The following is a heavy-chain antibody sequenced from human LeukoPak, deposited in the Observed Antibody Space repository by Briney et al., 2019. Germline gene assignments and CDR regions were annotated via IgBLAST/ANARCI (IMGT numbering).Heavy chain of an antibody. V-gene: IGHV4-59*01. CDR1: GGSIGSYY. D-gene: IGHD3-22*01. CDR3: ARQTCYSSGYYHYYYYMDV. Sequence: SETLSLTCTVSGGSIGSYYWGWIRQPPGKGLEWIGYIHYSGSTNYNPSLKSRVTLSVDTSKNQFSLKLSSVTAADTAVYYCARQTCYSSGYYHYYYYMDVWGKGTTVTVSS. J-gene: IGHJ6*03. CDR2: IHYSGST.